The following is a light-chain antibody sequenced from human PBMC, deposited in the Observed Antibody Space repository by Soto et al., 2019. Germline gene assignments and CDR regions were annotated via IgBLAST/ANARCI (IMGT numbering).Light chain of an antibody. V-gene: IGKV1-5*03. CDR3: QQYNSYWT. J-gene: IGKJ1*01. CDR2: KAS. Sequence: DIQMTQSPSTLAASVGGRVTINCRASQSISSWLAWYQQKPGKAPKLLIYKASSLESGVPSRFSGSGSGTEFTLTISSLQPDDFATYYCQQYNSYWTFGQGTKVDIK. CDR1: QSISSW.